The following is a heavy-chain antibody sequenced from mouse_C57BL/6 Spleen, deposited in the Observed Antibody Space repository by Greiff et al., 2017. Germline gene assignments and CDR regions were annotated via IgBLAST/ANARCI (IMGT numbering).Heavy chain of an antibody. J-gene: IGHJ4*01. CDR3: AIWYYSRLYYAIDY. Sequence: VQLQQPGPELVKPGASVKISCKASGYAFSSYWMNWVKQRPGKGLEWSGRIYPGDGDTNYNWKFKGKATLTADKSSSTAYMHLSSLTSEDSAVYFCAIWYYSRLYYAIDYWGQGPSLTVSS. CDR1: GYAFSSYW. D-gene: IGHD2-12*01. V-gene: IGHV1-82*01. CDR2: IYPGDGDT.